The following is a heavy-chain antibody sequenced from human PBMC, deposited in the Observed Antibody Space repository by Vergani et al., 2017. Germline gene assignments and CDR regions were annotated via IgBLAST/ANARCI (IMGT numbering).Heavy chain of an antibody. CDR1: GFTLSNYD. D-gene: IGHD3-16*01. CDR3: AKHFRGWGIDY. J-gene: IGHJ4*02. V-gene: IGHV3-30*02. CDR2: IQFDGSNQ. Sequence: QVQQVESGGGVVQRGGSLRLSCATSGFTLSNYDMQWSRQGPGKGLEFVAFIQFDGSNQYYADSVKGRFTLSRDFSKNTLYLQMNSLRTDDTATYYCAKHFRGWGIDYWGQGTQVIVSS.